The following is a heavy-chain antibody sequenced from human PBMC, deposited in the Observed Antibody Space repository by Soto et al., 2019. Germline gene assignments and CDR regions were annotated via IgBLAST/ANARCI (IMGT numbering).Heavy chain of an antibody. CDR2: IVVGSDNT. D-gene: IGHD3-22*01. Sequence: VQSGPEVKRPGTSVKVSCKASGFTFTNSAVQWVRQARGQRLEWIGWIVVGSDNTNYTQKFQERVTFTRDMSTSTAYMELSSLRSVDTAVYYCAADVYDATDVNDIGVYWGQGTLVTVSS. CDR3: AADVYDATDVNDIGVY. J-gene: IGHJ4*02. CDR1: GFTFTNSA. V-gene: IGHV1-58*01.